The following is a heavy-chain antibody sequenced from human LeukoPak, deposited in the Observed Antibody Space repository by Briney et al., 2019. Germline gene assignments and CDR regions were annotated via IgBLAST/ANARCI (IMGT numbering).Heavy chain of an antibody. CDR2: INHSGST. CDR3: ARGLQGIYDYVWGSYRHYYYYGMDA. Sequence: KPSETLSLTCAVNGGSFRGYYWSWIRQPPGKGLEGIGEINHSGSTNYNPSLKSRDTISVDTSKNQFSLKLSSVTDSDTAVYYCARGLQGIYDYVWGSYRHYYYYGMDAWGQGTTVTVSS. CDR1: GGSFRGYY. J-gene: IGHJ6*02. D-gene: IGHD3-16*02. V-gene: IGHV4-34*01.